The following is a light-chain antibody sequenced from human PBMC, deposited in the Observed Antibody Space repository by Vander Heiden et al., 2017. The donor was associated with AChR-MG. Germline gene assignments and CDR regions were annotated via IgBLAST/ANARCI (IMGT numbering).Light chain of an antibody. J-gene: IGKJ1*01. V-gene: IGKV3-11*01. CDR3: QQRYNWPRT. Sequence: EIVLTQSPATLSLSPGEGATLSCRASQTISSYLAWYQQRPGQAPRLLIYDASNRATGIPARFSGSGSGTGFTLTISSLEPEDFAVYYCQQRYNWPRTVGQGTKVEIK. CDR1: QTISSY. CDR2: DAS.